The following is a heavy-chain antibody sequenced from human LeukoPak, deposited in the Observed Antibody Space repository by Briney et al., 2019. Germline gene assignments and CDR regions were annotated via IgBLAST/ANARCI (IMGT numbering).Heavy chain of an antibody. CDR3: ARVGLYYDFWSDPKYYAFDI. J-gene: IGHJ3*02. Sequence: SETLSLTCAVSGGSISSSNWWSWVRQPPGKGLEWIGEIYHSGSTNYNPSLKSRVTISVDKSKNQFSLKLSSVTAADTAVYYCARVGLYYDFWSDPKYYAFDIWGQGTMVTVSS. CDR2: IYHSGST. D-gene: IGHD3-3*01. V-gene: IGHV4-4*02. CDR1: GGSISSSNW.